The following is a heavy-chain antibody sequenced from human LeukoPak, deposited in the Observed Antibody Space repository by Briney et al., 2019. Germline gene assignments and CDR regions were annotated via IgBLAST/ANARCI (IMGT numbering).Heavy chain of an antibody. CDR3: ARAVGATSLGYYYYMDV. D-gene: IGHD1-26*01. Sequence: GGSLRLSCAASGFTFSSYWMSWVRQAPGKGLEWVANIKQDGSEKYYVDSVKGRFTISRDNAKNSLYLQMNSLRAEDTAVYYCARAVGATSLGYYYYMDVWGKGTTVTVSS. CDR1: GFTFSSYW. CDR2: IKQDGSEK. V-gene: IGHV3-7*01. J-gene: IGHJ6*03.